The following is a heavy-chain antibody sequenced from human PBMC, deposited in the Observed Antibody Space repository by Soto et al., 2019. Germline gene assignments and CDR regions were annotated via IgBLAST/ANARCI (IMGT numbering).Heavy chain of an antibody. CDR1: GGSISSYY. J-gene: IGHJ4*02. V-gene: IGHV4-59*01. D-gene: IGHD3-10*01. CDR3: ARPYYYGSGSLYYFDY. CDR2: SYYSGST. Sequence: PSETLSLTCTVSGGSISSYYWSWIRQPPGKGLEWIGYSYYSGSTNYNPSLKSRVTISVDTSKDQFSLKLSSVTAADTAVYYCARPYYYGSGSLYYFDYWGQGTLVTVSS.